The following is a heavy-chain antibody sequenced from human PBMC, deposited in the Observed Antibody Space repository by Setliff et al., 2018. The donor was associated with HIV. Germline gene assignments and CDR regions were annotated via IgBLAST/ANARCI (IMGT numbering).Heavy chain of an antibody. J-gene: IGHJ3*02. Sequence: ASVKVSCKVSGYTLTELSRHWVRQAPGKGLEWMGGFDPEDGNTIYAQKFQGRVTMTADTSTDTAYMELSSLRSEDTAVYSCATVSHTNVAAHDAFDIWGQGTMVTVSS. V-gene: IGHV1-24*01. CDR1: GYTLTELS. CDR2: FDPEDGNT. D-gene: IGHD6-19*01. CDR3: ATVSHTNVAAHDAFDI.